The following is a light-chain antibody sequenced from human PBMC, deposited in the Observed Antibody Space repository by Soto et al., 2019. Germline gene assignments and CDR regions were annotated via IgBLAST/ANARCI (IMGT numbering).Light chain of an antibody. CDR3: CSHAGSYTWV. CDR1: SSDVGGYNY. V-gene: IGLV2-11*01. CDR2: DVT. J-gene: IGLJ3*02. Sequence: QSALTQPRSVSGSPGQSVTMSCTGTSSDVGGYNYVSWYQEHPGKAPKLMIYDVTKRPSGVPDRFSGSKSGNTASLTISGLQAEDEADYYCCSHAGSYTWVFGGGTKLTVL.